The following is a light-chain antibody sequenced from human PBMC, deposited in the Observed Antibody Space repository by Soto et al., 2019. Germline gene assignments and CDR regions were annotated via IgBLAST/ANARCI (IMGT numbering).Light chain of an antibody. V-gene: IGKV3-20*01. CDR1: QSFDSNY. Sequence: EIVLTQSPGTLSLSPGEEATLSCRASQSFDSNYLAWYQQKPGQTPRLIIYGASGRADGIPHRFSGSGFGTDFTLTISKVEPEDFAVYYCQQYGTPRSVTFGQGTRLDI. CDR2: GAS. J-gene: IGKJ5*01. CDR3: QQYGTPRSVT.